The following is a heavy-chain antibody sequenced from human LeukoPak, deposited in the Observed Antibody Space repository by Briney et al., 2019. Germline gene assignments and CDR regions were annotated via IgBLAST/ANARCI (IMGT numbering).Heavy chain of an antibody. CDR1: GFTFSDYY. CDR2: ISSSGSTI. J-gene: IGHJ4*02. D-gene: IGHD1-7*01. Sequence: AGGSLRLSCAASGFTFSDYYMSWIRQAPGKGLEWVSYISSSGSTIYYADSVKGRFTISRDNAKNSLYLQMNSLRAEDTAVYYCARDRVNWNYLSSADYWGQGTLVTVSS. V-gene: IGHV3-11*04. CDR3: ARDRVNWNYLSSADY.